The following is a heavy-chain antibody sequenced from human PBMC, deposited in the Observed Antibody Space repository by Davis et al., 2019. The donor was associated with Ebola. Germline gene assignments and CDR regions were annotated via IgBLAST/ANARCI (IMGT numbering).Heavy chain of an antibody. V-gene: IGHV4-61*01. D-gene: IGHD6-19*01. J-gene: IGHJ5*02. CDR2: IYWSGNT. CDR1: GDSVNSGRYY. Sequence: PSETLSLTCTVSGDSVNSGRYYWNWIRQSPQKGLEWIGQIYWSGNTKYNPSLQSRVTISFDTSNTQFSLKLSSVTAADTAVYYCASGPPYGSGWFDHWGQGTVVTVSS. CDR3: ASGPPYGSGWFDH.